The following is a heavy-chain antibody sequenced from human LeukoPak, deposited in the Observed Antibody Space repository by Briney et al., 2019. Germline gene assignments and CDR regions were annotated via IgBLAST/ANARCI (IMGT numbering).Heavy chain of an antibody. D-gene: IGHD2-2*01. CDR2: INPSGGGT. CDR3: ARDIVVVPAAPRWWFDP. CDR1: GYTFTSYY. J-gene: IGHJ5*02. V-gene: IGHV1-46*01. Sequence: ASVTVSCTASGYTFTSYYMHWVRQAPGQGLGWMGIINPSGGGTSYAQKFQGRVTMTRDTSTSTVYMELSSLRSEDTAVYYCARDIVVVPAAPRWWFDPWGQGTLVTVSS.